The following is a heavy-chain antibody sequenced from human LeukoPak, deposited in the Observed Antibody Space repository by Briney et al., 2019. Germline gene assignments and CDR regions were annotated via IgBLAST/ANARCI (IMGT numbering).Heavy chain of an antibody. D-gene: IGHD5-18*01. CDR1: GYMFTGYY. V-gene: IGHV1-2*02. Sequence: GASVKVSCKAFGYMFTGYYMYWVRQAPGQGLELMGWIKPYSGDTKYAQKFQGRVTMTSDTSISTGYMELDRLTYDDTAVYYCARACQLWSEWDYWGQGTLVTVSS. CDR3: ARACQLWSEWDY. J-gene: IGHJ4*02. CDR2: IKPYSGDT.